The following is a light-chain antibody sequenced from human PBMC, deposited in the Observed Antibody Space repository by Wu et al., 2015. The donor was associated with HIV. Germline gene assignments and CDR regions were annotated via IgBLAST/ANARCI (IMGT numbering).Light chain of an antibody. CDR3: QQYGSSVVGYGNSPLT. Sequence: EIVLTQSPGTLSLSPGERATLSCRASQSVTSSYITWYQQKPGQAPRVVIYGGSTRATGIPDRFSGSASGTDFTLTISRLEPEDFAVYYCQQYGSSVVGYGNSPLTFGGGTKVEIK. CDR2: GGS. CDR1: QSVTSSY. J-gene: IGKJ4*01. V-gene: IGKV3-20*01.